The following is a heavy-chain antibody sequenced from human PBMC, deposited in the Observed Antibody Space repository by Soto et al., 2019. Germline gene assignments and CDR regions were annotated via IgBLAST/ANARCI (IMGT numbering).Heavy chain of an antibody. V-gene: IGHV3-30*03. CDR1: GFTFSSYG. CDR2: ISYDGSNK. CDR3: ADSPPDYYDSSLDY. J-gene: IGHJ4*02. Sequence: TGGSLRLSCAASGFTFSSYGMHWVRQAPGKGLEWVAVISYDGSNKYYADSVKGRFTISRDNSKNTLYLQMNSLRAEDTAVYYCADSPPDYYDSSLDYWGQGTLVTVSS. D-gene: IGHD3-22*01.